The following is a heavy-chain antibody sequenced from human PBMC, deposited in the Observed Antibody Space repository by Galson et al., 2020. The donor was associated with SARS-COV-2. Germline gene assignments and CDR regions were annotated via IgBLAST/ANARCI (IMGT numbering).Heavy chain of an antibody. CDR1: GGSISSSSYY. CDR2: IYYSESN. CDR3: ARQILTGYYSVYYFDY. D-gene: IGHD3-9*01. Sequence: SETLSLTCTVSGGSISSSSYYWGWIRPPKGEGLEWIGSIYYSESNYSNPSLTRRATMSVDTSKNQFSLKLSSVTAADTAVYYCARQILTGYYSVYYFDYWGQGTLGTVAS. V-gene: IGHV4-39*01. J-gene: IGHJ4*02.